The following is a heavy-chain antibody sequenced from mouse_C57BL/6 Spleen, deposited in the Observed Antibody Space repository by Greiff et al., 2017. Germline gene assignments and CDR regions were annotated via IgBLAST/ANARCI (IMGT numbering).Heavy chain of an antibody. CDR3: ARRGNSYYAMDY. CDR1: GYTFTSYW. D-gene: IGHD2-1*01. J-gene: IGHJ4*01. V-gene: IGHV1-61*01. Sequence: QVQLQQPGAELVRPGSSVKLSCKASGYTFTSYWMDWVKQRPGQGLEWIGNIYPSDSETHYNQKFKDKATLTVDKSSSTAYMQLSSLTSEDSAVYYCARRGNSYYAMDYWGQGTSVTVSS. CDR2: IYPSDSET.